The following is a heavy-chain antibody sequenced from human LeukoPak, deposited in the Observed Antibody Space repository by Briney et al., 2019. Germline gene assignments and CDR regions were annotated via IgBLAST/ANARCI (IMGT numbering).Heavy chain of an antibody. J-gene: IGHJ2*01. CDR2: GHFSGYA. CDR3: ARRGFFGSGNYYNPSSYFDV. V-gene: IGHV4-59*12. Sequence: SETLSLTCSISADSISSYYWGWIRQTPQRGLELIGYGHFSGYADYNPSLKSRVNLSVDTTKKLISLRLTSVTAADTAVYYCARRGFFGSGNYYNPSSYFDVWGRGALVTLSS. CDR1: ADSISSYY. D-gene: IGHD3-10*01.